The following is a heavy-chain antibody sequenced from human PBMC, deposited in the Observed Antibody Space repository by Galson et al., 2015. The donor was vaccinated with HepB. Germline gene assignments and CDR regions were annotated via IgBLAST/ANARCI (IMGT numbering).Heavy chain of an antibody. V-gene: IGHV3-33*01. D-gene: IGHD3-10*01. Sequence: SLRLSCAASGFSVGAHGMHWVRQAPGKELEWVAVLWADGLKEHYADSVKGRLTISRDKSKNMVHLQMDSLRAVDTAVYYCARDANYYGDDCWGQGTLVTVSS. CDR1: GFSVGAHG. J-gene: IGHJ4*02. CDR3: ARDANYYGDDC. CDR2: LWADGLKE.